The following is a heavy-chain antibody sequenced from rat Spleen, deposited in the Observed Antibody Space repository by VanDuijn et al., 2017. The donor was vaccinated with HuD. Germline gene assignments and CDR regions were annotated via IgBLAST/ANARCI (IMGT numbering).Heavy chain of an antibody. J-gene: IGHJ3*01. CDR3: TTDSIYYYDGSYYYGAFAH. CDR2: IRTKPYNYAR. D-gene: IGHD1-12*02. CDR1: GFTFSNAA. V-gene: IGHV10-5*01. Sequence: VQVVESGGGLVQPKESLKISCAASGFTFSNAAMYWVRQAPGKGLEWVARIRTKPYNYARYYADSVKGRFTISRDDSKSMVYLQMDSLRTEDTAMYYCTTDSIYYYDGSYYYGAFAHWGQGTLVTVSS.